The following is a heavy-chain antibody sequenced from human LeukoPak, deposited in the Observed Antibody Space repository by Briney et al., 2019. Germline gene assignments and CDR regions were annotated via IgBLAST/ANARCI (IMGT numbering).Heavy chain of an antibody. Sequence: GASVKVSCKASGYSFSDSGINWVRQAPGQGLEWMGWINPNSGNTGYAQKFQGRVTMTMNTSITTAYMELSSLISEDTAVYYCARGPQWRGDSYYIDVWGRGTTVTVSS. CDR2: INPNSGNT. CDR3: ARGPQWRGDSYYIDV. CDR1: GYSFSDSG. V-gene: IGHV1-8*02. D-gene: IGHD6-19*01. J-gene: IGHJ6*03.